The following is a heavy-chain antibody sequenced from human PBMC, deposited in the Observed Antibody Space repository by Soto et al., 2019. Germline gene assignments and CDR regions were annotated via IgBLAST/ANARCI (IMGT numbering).Heavy chain of an antibody. V-gene: IGHV3-9*01. CDR3: AKGFGRLYSSSWRGRMDV. CDR2: ISWNSGSI. D-gene: IGHD6-13*01. Sequence: EVQLVESGGGLVQPGRSLRLSCAASGFTFDDYAMHWVRQAPGKGLEWVSGISWNSGSIGYADSVKGRFTISRDNAKNSLYLQMNSLRAEDTALYYCAKGFGRLYSSSWRGRMDVWGQGTTVTVSS. CDR1: GFTFDDYA. J-gene: IGHJ6*02.